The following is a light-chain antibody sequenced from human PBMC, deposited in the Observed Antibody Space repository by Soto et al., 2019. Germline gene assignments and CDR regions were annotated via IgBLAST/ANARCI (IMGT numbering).Light chain of an antibody. CDR3: SSYTSSSTPWV. J-gene: IGLJ3*02. CDR1: SSDVGGYNY. CDR2: EVS. V-gene: IGLV2-14*01. Sequence: QSVLTQPASVSGSPGQXXTISCTGTSSDVGGYNYVSWYQQHPGKAPKLMIYEVSNRPSGVSNRFSGSKSGNTASLTISGLQAEDEADYYCSSYTSSSTPWVFGGGTKLTVL.